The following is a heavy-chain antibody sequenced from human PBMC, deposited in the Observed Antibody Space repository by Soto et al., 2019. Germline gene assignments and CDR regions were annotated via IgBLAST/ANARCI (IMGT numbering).Heavy chain of an antibody. J-gene: IGHJ5*02. CDR2: IYYSGST. CDR3: ARGLTYYDFWSGPENWFDP. D-gene: IGHD3-3*01. V-gene: IGHV4-59*01. Sequence: SETPSLTSTVPGGSLSSYYWSWVRQPPGKGMEWIGYIYYSGSTNYKPSLKSRVTISVDTSKNQFSLKLSSVTAADTAVYYCARGLTYYDFWSGPENWFDPWGQGPLVTVSS. CDR1: GGSLSSYY.